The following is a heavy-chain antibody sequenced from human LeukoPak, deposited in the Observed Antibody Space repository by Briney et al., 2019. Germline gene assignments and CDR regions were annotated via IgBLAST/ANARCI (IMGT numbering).Heavy chain of an antibody. CDR1: GLTFSSSV. J-gene: IGHJ4*02. D-gene: IGHD4-11*01. CDR2: IDSSSAYI. Sequence: GGSLRLSCAASGLTFSSSVMNWVRQAPGKGLEWVSFIDSSSAYIYYADSVKGRFTISRDNAKYSLYLQMNSLRAEDTAVYYCARDTSQSNTVTYFDYWGQGTLVTVSS. V-gene: IGHV3-21*01. CDR3: ARDTSQSNTVTYFDY.